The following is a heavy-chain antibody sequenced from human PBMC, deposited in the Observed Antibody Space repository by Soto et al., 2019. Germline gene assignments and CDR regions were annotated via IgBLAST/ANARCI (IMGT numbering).Heavy chain of an antibody. D-gene: IGHD3-10*01. Sequence: GGSLRLSCAASGFTFSSYDMHWVRQATGKGLEWVSAIGTAGDPYYPGSVKGRFTISRENAKNSLYLQMNSLRAEDTAVYYCARGIKRGDWYFDLWGRGTLVTVSS. V-gene: IGHV3-13*05. CDR1: GFTFSSYD. CDR2: IGTAGDP. CDR3: ARGIKRGDWYFDL. J-gene: IGHJ2*01.